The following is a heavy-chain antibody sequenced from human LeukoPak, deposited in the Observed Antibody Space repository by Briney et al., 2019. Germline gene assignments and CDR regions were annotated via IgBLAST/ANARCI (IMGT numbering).Heavy chain of an antibody. CDR1: GYTFTSYD. V-gene: IGHV1-2*02. CDR3: ASGWARIAATGTSDAFDI. D-gene: IGHD6-13*01. CDR2: INPNSGGT. J-gene: IGHJ3*02. Sequence: GASVKVSCKASGYTFTSYDINWVRQATGQGLEWMGWINPNSGGTNYVQKFQGRVTMTRDTSISTAYMELSRLRSDDTAVYLCASGWARIAATGTSDAFDIWGQGTMVTVSS.